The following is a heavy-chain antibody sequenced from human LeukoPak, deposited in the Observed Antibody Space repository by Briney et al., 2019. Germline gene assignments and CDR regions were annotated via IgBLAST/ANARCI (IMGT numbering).Heavy chain of an antibody. CDR3: ARDSSSSGYFQH. CDR2: IYTSGST. Sequence: SETLSLTCTVSGGSISSGSDYCGWIRQPAGKGLEWIGRIYTSGSTNYNPSLKTRVTMSVDTSKNQFSLKLSSVTAADTAVYSCARDSSSSGYFQHWGQGTLVTVSS. J-gene: IGHJ1*01. V-gene: IGHV4-61*02. D-gene: IGHD6-6*01. CDR1: GGSISSGSDY.